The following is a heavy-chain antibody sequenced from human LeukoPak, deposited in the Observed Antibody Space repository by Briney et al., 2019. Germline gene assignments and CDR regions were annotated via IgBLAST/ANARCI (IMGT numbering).Heavy chain of an antibody. CDR1: GFTFSSYE. V-gene: IGHV3-48*03. D-gene: IGHD6-13*01. CDR3: ARWRVGMDV. Sequence: PGGSLRLSCAASGFTFSSYEMQWVRQAPGKGLEWVSYISHSGGTTYYADSVKGRFTISRDSAKNSLYLQMNSLRAEDTAVYYCARWRVGMDVWGQGTTVTVSS. CDR2: ISHSGGTT. J-gene: IGHJ6*02.